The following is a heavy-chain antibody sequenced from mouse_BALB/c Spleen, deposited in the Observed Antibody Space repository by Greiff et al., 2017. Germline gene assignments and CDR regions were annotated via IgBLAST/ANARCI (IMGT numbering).Heavy chain of an antibody. D-gene: IGHD2-14*01. CDR3: ARNYYRYDDGYYFDY. CDR1: GFNIKDTY. CDR2: IDPANGNT. V-gene: IGHV14-3*02. J-gene: IGHJ2*01. Sequence: VQLQQSGAELVKPGASVKLSCTASGFNIKDTYMHWVKQRPEQGLEWIGRIDPANGNTKYDPKFQGKATLTADKSSNTAYMQLSSLTSEDSAVYFCARNYYRYDDGYYFDYWGQGTTLTVSS.